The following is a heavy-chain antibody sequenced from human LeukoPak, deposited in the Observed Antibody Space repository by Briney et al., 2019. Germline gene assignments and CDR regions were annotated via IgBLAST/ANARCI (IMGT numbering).Heavy chain of an antibody. D-gene: IGHD3-22*01. CDR3: ARHVGYDSSGSSKGWFDP. CDR2: TYPGDSDA. V-gene: IGHV5-51*01. Sequence: GESLKISCKGSGYSFTSYWIGWVRQMPGKGLEWMGITYPGDSDARYSPSFQGQVTISADKSISTAYLQWSSLKASDTAMYYCARHVGYDSSGSSKGWFDPWGQGTLVTVSS. CDR1: GYSFTSYW. J-gene: IGHJ5*02.